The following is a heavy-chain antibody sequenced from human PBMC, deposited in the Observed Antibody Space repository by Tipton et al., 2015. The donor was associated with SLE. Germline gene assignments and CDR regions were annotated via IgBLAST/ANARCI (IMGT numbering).Heavy chain of an antibody. D-gene: IGHD5-12*01. CDR1: GYSISRGDYY. V-gene: IGHV4-38-2*01. J-gene: IGHJ5*02. CDR2: IYRSFYTSETT. CDR3: ARVQYGGWDSNWLDP. Sequence: TLSLTCAVSGYSISRGDYYWGWIRQPPGKGLEWIGSIYRSFYTSETTYYNPSLESRVSLSIDMSKNQFSLRLSSVSATDTAVYYCARVQYGGWDSNWLDPWGRGTLVTVSS.